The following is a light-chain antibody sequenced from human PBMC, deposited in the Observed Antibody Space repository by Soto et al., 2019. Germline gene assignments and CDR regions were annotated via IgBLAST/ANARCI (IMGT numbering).Light chain of an antibody. J-gene: IGKJ4*01. CDR2: AAS. CDR3: QKYNSAPLT. CDR1: QGIGVY. Sequence: DIQMTQSASALSESLLDRVTITCRASQGIGVYLAWFQQKPGKVPRLLIYAASALQSGVPSRFSGGGSGTDFTLTINSLQPEDVATYYCQKYNSAPLTFGGGTKVDIK. V-gene: IGKV1-27*01.